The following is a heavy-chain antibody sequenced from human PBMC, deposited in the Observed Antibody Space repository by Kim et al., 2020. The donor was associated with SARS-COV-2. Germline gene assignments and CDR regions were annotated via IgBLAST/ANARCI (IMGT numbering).Heavy chain of an antibody. V-gene: IGHV4-31*03. D-gene: IGHD6-13*01. J-gene: IGHJ5*02. CDR1: GGSISSGGYY. CDR3: ARDKGIAAAGTWFDP. CDR2: IYYSGST. Sequence: SETLSLTCTVSGGSISSGGYYWSWIRQHPGKGLEWIGYIYYSGSTYYNPSLKSRVTISVDTSKNQFSLKLSSVTAADTAVYYCARDKGIAAAGTWFDPWGQGTLVTVSS.